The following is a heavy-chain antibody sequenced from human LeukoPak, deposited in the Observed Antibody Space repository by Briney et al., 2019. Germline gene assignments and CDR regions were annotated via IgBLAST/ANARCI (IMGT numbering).Heavy chain of an antibody. CDR1: GFTFTSSA. V-gene: IGHV1-58*02. CDR3: AAEPLYDVFWSEHRRFDP. J-gene: IGHJ5*02. Sequence: SVKVSCKASGFTFTSSAMQWVRQARGQRLEWIGWIVVGSGNTNYAKKFQERVTITRDMSTSTAYMEMSSLRSEDTAVYYCAAEPLYDVFWSEHRRFDPWGQGTLVTVSS. CDR2: IVVGSGNT. D-gene: IGHD3-3*01.